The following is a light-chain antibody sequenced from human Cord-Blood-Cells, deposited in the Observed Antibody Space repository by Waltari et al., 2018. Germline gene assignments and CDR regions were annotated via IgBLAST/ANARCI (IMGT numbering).Light chain of an antibody. CDR3: CSYAGSSYV. Sequence: QSALTQPASVSGSPGQSITISCTGTSSDVGSYNLVSWYHQHPGKAPKLMIYEGSKRPSGVSNRFSGSKSGNTASLTISGLQAEDEADYYCCSYAGSSYVFGTGTKVTVL. V-gene: IGLV2-23*01. CDR1: SSDVGSYNL. CDR2: EGS. J-gene: IGLJ1*01.